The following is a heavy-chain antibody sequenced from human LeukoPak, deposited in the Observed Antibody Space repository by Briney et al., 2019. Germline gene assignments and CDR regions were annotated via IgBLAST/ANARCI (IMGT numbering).Heavy chain of an antibody. CDR2: ISGSGGST. CDR1: GSTFGSYA. Sequence: GGSLRLSCVGSGSTFGSYAMTWVRQAPGKGLEWVAVISGSGGSTYYPGSVQGRFTISRDNFKNTAYLQMNSLSAEDTAVYYCAKGADGYSYGCRGDYWGQGTLVTVSS. V-gene: IGHV3-23*01. D-gene: IGHD5-18*01. J-gene: IGHJ4*02. CDR3: AKGADGYSYGCRGDY.